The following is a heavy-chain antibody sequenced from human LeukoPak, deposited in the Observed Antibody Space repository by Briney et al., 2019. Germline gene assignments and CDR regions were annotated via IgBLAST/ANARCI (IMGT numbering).Heavy chain of an antibody. Sequence: GGSLRLSCAVSGFTFSNYAMNWVRQAPGKGLEWVSTITGHGGSTYYADSVKGRFTISRDNSKNTLYLQMNSLRAEDTAVYYCAKRDSSGYYYFDYWGQGTLVTVSS. V-gene: IGHV3-23*01. CDR3: AKRDSSGYYYFDY. CDR1: GFTFSNYA. CDR2: ITGHGGST. J-gene: IGHJ4*02. D-gene: IGHD3-22*01.